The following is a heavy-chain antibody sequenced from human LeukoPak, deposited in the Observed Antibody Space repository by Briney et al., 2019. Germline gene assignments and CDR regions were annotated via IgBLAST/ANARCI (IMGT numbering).Heavy chain of an antibody. Sequence: GGSLRLSCTGSGFRFGDYVMSWFRQAPGKGLEWVGFIRSKSYSGTTEYAASVKGRFSISRDDSKSVAYLQMNSLETEDTAVYYCATAIDYWGQGTLVTVSS. V-gene: IGHV3-49*03. CDR2: IRSKSYSGTT. J-gene: IGHJ4*02. CDR3: ATAIDY. CDR1: GFRFGDYV.